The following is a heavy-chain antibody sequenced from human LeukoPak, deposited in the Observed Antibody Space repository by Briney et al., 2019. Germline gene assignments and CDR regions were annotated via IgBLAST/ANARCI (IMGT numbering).Heavy chain of an antibody. CDR2: IWYDGSNK. D-gene: IGHD2-2*01. V-gene: IGHV3-33*01. CDR3: ARGIGGPAGKGYYFDH. J-gene: IGHJ4*02. Sequence: GRSLRLSCAASGFTFSSHGMQWVRQAPGKGLEWVAVIWYDGSNKYYTDSVKGRFTISRDNSKNTLYLQMNSLRAEDTAVYYCARGIGGPAGKGYYFDHWGQGTLVTVCS. CDR1: GFTFSSHG.